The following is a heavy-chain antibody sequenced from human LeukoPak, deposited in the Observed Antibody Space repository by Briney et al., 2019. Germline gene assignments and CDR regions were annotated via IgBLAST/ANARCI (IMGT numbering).Heavy chain of an antibody. CDR2: INHSGST. D-gene: IGHD6-19*01. J-gene: IGHJ4*02. Sequence: SETLSLTCAVYGGSFSGYYWSWIRQAPGKGLEWIGEINHSGSTNYNPSLKSRVTISVDTSKNQFSLKLSSVTAADTAVYYCAGAVIAVAGIGFDYWGQGTLVTVSS. CDR3: AGAVIAVAGIGFDY. CDR1: GGSFSGYY. V-gene: IGHV4-34*01.